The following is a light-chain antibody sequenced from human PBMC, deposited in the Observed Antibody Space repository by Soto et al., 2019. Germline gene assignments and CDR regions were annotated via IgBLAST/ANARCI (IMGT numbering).Light chain of an antibody. J-gene: IGKJ1*01. Sequence: EIVLTQSPGTLSLSPGERATLSCRASQSVSSNLAWYQQKPGQAPRLLIYGATTRATGIPARFSGGGSGTDFTLAISSLQPEDSATYYCLQDINYPWTFGQGTKVDIK. CDR1: QSVSSN. CDR3: LQDINYPWT. CDR2: GAT. V-gene: IGKV3D-15*01.